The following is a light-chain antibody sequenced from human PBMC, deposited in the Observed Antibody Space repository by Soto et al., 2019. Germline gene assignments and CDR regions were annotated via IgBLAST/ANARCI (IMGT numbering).Light chain of an antibody. V-gene: IGKV3-15*01. Sequence: EIVRTQSPATLSVSPGERATLSCRASLSVSSNLAGYQQKPGQAPRRLIYGTSTRATGIPARFSGGGSGTEFTLTISSLQSEDFAVYYCQQYNNWPLTFGGGTKVESK. CDR2: GTS. J-gene: IGKJ4*01. CDR3: QQYNNWPLT. CDR1: LSVSSN.